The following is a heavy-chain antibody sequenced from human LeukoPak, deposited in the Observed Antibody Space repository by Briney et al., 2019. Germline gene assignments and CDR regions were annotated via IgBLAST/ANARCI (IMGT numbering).Heavy chain of an antibody. V-gene: IGHV3-74*01. CDR3: AKELPREVALDY. D-gene: IGHD1-26*01. CDR2: MNTDGSST. Sequence: PGGSLRLSCALYGFTSISHGMQWVRQAPGKGLAWVSRMNTDGSSTTYADSVKGRFTISRDNAKNTLYMEMNSLRAEDTAVYYCAKELPREVALDYWGQGTLVTVSS. CDR1: GFTSISHG. J-gene: IGHJ4*01.